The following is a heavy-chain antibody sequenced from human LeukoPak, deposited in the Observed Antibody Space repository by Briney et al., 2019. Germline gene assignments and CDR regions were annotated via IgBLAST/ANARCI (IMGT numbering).Heavy chain of an antibody. D-gene: IGHD2-2*01. CDR3: ATDPGEIVPAAKGPRGDYCYGMDV. V-gene: IGHV1-24*01. CDR1: GYTLTELS. CDR2: FDPEDGET. J-gene: IGHJ6*02. Sequence: ASVKVSCKVSGYTLTELSMHWVRQAPGKGLEWMGGFDPEDGETIYAQKFQGRVTMTEDTSTDTAYMELNSLRSDDAAVYYCATDPGEIVPAAKGPRGDYCYGMDVWGQGTTVTVSS.